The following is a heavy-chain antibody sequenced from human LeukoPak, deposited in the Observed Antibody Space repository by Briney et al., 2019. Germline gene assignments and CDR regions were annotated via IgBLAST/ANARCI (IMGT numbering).Heavy chain of an antibody. CDR2: ISAYNGNT. V-gene: IGHV1-18*01. Sequence: GASVKVSCKASGYTFTSYGISWARQAPGQGLEWMGWISAYNGNTNYAQKLQGRVTMTTDTSTSTAYMELRSLRSDDTAVYYCARESITMVGDAFDIWGQGTMVTVSS. D-gene: IGHD3-10*01. J-gene: IGHJ3*02. CDR3: ARESITMVGDAFDI. CDR1: GYTFTSYG.